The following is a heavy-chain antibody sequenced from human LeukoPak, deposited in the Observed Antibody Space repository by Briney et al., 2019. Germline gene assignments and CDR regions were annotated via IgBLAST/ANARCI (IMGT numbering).Heavy chain of an antibody. Sequence: ASVKVSCKASGYTFTSYGISWVRQAPGQGLEWMGWISAYNGNTNYAQKLQGRVTMTTDTSTSTAYMELRSLRSDDMAVYYCARDPEDYYDSSGYFPLDYWGQGTLVTVSS. V-gene: IGHV1-18*03. CDR3: ARDPEDYYDSSGYFPLDY. D-gene: IGHD3-22*01. CDR1: GYTFTSYG. CDR2: ISAYNGNT. J-gene: IGHJ4*02.